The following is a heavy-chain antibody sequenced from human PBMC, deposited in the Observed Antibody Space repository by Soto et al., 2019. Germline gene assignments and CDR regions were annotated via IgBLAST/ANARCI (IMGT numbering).Heavy chain of an antibody. D-gene: IGHD2-2*01. CDR2: INPSGGST. J-gene: IGHJ6*02. Sequence: ASVKVSCKASGYTFTSYYMHWVRQAPGQGLEWMGIINPSGGSTSYAQKFQGRVTMTRDTSTSTVYMELSSLRSEDTAVYYCARDLVVPGNYYYYYGMDVWGQGTTVTV. CDR1: GYTFTSYY. CDR3: ARDLVVPGNYYYYYGMDV. V-gene: IGHV1-46*01.